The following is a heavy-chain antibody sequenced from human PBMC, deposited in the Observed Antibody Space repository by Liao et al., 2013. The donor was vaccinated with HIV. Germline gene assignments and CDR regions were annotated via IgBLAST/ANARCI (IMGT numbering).Heavy chain of an antibody. D-gene: IGHD5-18*01. CDR3: ARDRRVTGGRYFDY. J-gene: IGHJ4*02. V-gene: IGHV4-59*02. Sequence: QVQLQESGSGLVKPSETLSLTCTVSGDSVSNYYWSWIRQPPGKGLEWIGYIYYSGNTNYNPSLKSRVTIAVDTSKNQFFLKLSSVTAADTAVYYCARDRRVTGGRYFDYWGQGTLVTVSS. CDR1: GDSVSNYY. CDR2: IYYSGNT.